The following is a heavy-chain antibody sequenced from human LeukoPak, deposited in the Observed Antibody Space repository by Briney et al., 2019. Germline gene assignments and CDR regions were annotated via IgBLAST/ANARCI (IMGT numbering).Heavy chain of an antibody. CDR2: INPNSGGT. Sequence: ASVKVSCKASGYTFTGYYMHWVRQAPGQGLEWMGRINPNSGGTNYAQKFQGRVTMTRDTSISTAYMELSRLRSDDTAVYYCDLTFWSGTPVDYWGQGTLVTVSS. D-gene: IGHD3-3*01. V-gene: IGHV1-2*06. CDR3: DLTFWSGTPVDY. J-gene: IGHJ4*02. CDR1: GYTFTGYY.